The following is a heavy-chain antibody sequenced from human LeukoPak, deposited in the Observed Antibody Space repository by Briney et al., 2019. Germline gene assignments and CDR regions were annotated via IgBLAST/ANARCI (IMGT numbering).Heavy chain of an antibody. J-gene: IGHJ4*02. CDR3: ARGGYSSDGFDY. Sequence: GGSLRPSCAASGFIFSSYTMNWVRQAPGKGLEWVSSITSSSIYIYYADSVKGRFTISRDNAKNSLYLQMNSLRAEDTAVYYCARGGYSSDGFDYWGQGTLVTVSS. CDR2: ITSSSIYI. D-gene: IGHD6-19*01. CDR1: GFIFSSYT. V-gene: IGHV3-21*01.